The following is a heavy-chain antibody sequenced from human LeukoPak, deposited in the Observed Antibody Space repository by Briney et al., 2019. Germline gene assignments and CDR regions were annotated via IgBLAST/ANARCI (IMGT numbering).Heavy chain of an antibody. Sequence: GASVKVSCKASGGTFSSYAISWVRQAPGQGLEWIGGIIPIFGTANYAQKFQGRVTITTDESTSTAYMELSSLRSEDTAVYYCASGGLAVAGTMTGWGQGTLVTVSS. CDR2: IIPIFGTA. J-gene: IGHJ4*02. V-gene: IGHV1-69*05. CDR3: ASGGLAVAGTMTG. D-gene: IGHD6-19*01. CDR1: GGTFSSYA.